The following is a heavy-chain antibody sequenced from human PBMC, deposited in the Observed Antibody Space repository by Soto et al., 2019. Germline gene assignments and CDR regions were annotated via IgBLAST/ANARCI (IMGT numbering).Heavy chain of an antibody. CDR1: GYTFTSYA. CDR3: ARLRGVVGATAPFDY. Sequence: ASVKVSCKASGYTFTSYAMHWVRQAPGQRLEWMGWINAGNGNTKYSQKFQGRVTITRDTSASTAYMELSSLRSEDTAVYYCARLRGVVGATAPFDYWGQGTLVTVSS. V-gene: IGHV1-3*01. J-gene: IGHJ4*02. D-gene: IGHD1-26*01. CDR2: INAGNGNT.